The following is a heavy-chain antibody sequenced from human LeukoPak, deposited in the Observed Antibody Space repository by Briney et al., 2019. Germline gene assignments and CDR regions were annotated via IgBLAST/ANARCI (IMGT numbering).Heavy chain of an antibody. CDR2: ISYDGSNK. Sequence: PGGSLRLSCAASGFTFSSYGMHWVRQAPGKGLEWVAVISYDGSNKYYADSVKGRFTISRDNSKSTLYLQMNSLRAEDTAVYYCALQLYVYWGQGTLVTVSS. CDR3: ALQLYVY. D-gene: IGHD5-18*01. J-gene: IGHJ4*02. V-gene: IGHV3-30*03. CDR1: GFTFSSYG.